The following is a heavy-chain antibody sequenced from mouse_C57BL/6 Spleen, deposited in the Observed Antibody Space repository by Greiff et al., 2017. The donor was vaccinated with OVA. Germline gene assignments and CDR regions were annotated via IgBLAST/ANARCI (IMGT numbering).Heavy chain of an antibody. CDR1: GYTFTSYW. Sequence: QVQLQQPGAELVMPGASVKLSCKASGYTFTSYWMHWVKQRPGQGLEWIGEIDPSDSYTNYNQKFKGKSTLTVDKSSSTAYMQLSSLTSEDSAVYYCARGAYDYVDYFDYWGQGTTLTVSS. CDR3: ARGAYDYVDYFDY. CDR2: IDPSDSYT. V-gene: IGHV1-69*01. D-gene: IGHD2-4*01. J-gene: IGHJ2*01.